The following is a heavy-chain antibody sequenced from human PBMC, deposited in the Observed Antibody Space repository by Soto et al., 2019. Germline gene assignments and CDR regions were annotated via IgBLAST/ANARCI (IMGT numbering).Heavy chain of an antibody. J-gene: IGHJ4*02. Sequence: PSETLSLTCAVYGGSFSGYYWSWIRQPPGKGLEWIGEINHSGSTNYNPSLKSRVTISVDTSKNQFSLKLSSVTAADTAVYYCARGKLDGYYDSSGFYCWGQGTLVTVSS. CDR2: INHSGST. CDR1: GGSFSGYY. CDR3: ARGKLDGYYDSSGFYC. D-gene: IGHD3-22*01. V-gene: IGHV4-34*01.